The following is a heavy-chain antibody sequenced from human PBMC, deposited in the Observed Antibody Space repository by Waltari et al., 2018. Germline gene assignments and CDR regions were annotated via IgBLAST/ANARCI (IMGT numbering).Heavy chain of an antibody. D-gene: IGHD3-10*01. CDR1: SYSIRSGYF. CDR2: ISHSETT. V-gene: IGHV4-38-2*02. CDR3: VRDLGGSGNSWFDA. Sequence: QVQLQESGPGLARPSETLSLPCDVSSYSIRSGYFWGWVRQPPGKGLQGIGSISHSETTYYNPSLKSRVTMSVDTSKNQFALKVTSVTAADTAIYYCVRDLGGSGNSWFDAWGQGTLVIVSS. J-gene: IGHJ5*02.